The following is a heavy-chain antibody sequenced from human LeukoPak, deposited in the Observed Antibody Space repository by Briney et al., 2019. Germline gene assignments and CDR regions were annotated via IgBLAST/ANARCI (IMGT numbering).Heavy chain of an antibody. D-gene: IGHD3-9*01. Sequence: PGGSLRLSCATSGFTFSSHGMHWVRQAPGKGLEWMAVISYDGNNKYYADSVKGRFTISRDNSKNTLYLQIDSLRAEDTAVYYCAKDRLGTLDAFDIWGQGTMVTVSS. CDR1: GFTFSSHG. CDR2: ISYDGNNK. CDR3: AKDRLGTLDAFDI. V-gene: IGHV3-30*18. J-gene: IGHJ3*02.